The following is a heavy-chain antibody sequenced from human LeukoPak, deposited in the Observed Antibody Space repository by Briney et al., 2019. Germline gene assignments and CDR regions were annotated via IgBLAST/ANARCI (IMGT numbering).Heavy chain of an antibody. CDR2: INHSGST. CDR3: AVSRKGGYSSSSQRGWFDY. CDR1: GGSFSGYY. D-gene: IGHD6-13*01. J-gene: IGHJ4*02. Sequence: SETLSLTCAVYGGSFSGYYWSWIRQPPGQGLEWIGEINHSGSTNYNPSLKSRVTISVDTSKTQSSLKLSSVTAADTAVYYCAVSRKGGYSSSSQRGWFDYWGQGTLVTVSS. V-gene: IGHV4-34*01.